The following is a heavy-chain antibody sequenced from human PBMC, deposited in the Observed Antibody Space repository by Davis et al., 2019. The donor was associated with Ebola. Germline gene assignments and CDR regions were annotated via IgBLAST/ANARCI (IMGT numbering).Heavy chain of an antibody. J-gene: IGHJ4*02. CDR1: GYSFTTYW. D-gene: IGHD6-13*01. Sequence: KVSCKGSGYSFTTYWIAWVRQTPAKGLEWMGIIYPGDSDTRYRPSFEGQVTISVDRSINTAYLQWSSLKASDSAMYYCARQEALYGSIDNWGQGTLVTVSS. CDR2: IYPGDSDT. V-gene: IGHV5-51*01. CDR3: ARQEALYGSIDN.